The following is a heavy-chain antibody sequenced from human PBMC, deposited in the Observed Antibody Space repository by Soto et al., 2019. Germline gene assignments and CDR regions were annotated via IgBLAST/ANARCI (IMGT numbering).Heavy chain of an antibody. CDR1: GFTFSSYG. CDR3: ARYYKLGYYDSSGYPLGFDY. V-gene: IGHV3-30*03. J-gene: IGHJ4*02. D-gene: IGHD3-22*01. CDR2: ISYDGSNK. Sequence: PGGFLRLSCAACGFTFSSYGMHWVRQAPGKGLEWVAVISYDGSNKYYADSVKGRFTISRDNSKNTLYLQMNSLRAEDTAVYYCARYYKLGYYDSSGYPLGFDYWGQGTLVTVSS.